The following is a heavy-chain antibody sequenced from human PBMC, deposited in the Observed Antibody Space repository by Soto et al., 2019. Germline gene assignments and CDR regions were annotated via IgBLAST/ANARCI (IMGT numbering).Heavy chain of an antibody. CDR1: GVTFSSYA. CDR2: ISGSGGST. D-gene: IGHD2-2*01. J-gene: IGHJ6*03. CDR3: AKAGCSSTSCYFYYYYYMDV. V-gene: IGHV3-23*01. Sequence: EVQLLESGGGLVQPGGSLRLSCAASGVTFSSYAMSWVRQAPGKGLEWVSAISGSGGSTYYADSVKGRFTISRDNSKNTMYLQMNSLRAEDTAVYYSAKAGCSSTSCYFYYYYYMDVWGKGNTVTVSS.